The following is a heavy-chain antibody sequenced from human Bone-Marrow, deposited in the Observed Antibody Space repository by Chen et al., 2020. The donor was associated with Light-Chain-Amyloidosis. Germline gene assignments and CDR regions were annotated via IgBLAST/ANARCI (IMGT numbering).Heavy chain of an antibody. CDR3: TRDVRFLEWLPSFDY. CDR2: IRSKAYGGTT. J-gene: IGHJ4*02. V-gene: IGHV3-49*03. CDR1: GFTFGDYA. D-gene: IGHD3-3*01. Sequence: EVQLVESGGGLVQPGRSLRLSCTASGFTFGDYAMSWFRQAPGKGLEWVGFIRSKAYGGTTEYAASVKGRFTSSRDDSKSIAYLQMNSLKTEDTAVYYCTRDVRFLEWLPSFDYWGQGTLVTVSS.